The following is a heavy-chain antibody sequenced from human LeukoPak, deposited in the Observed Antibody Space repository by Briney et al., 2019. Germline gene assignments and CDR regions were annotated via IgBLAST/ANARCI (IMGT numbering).Heavy chain of an antibody. CDR3: ARSRDGYKPQI. Sequence: PSETLPLTCAVYGGSFSGYYWSWIRQPPGKGLEWIGEINHSGSTNYNPSLKSRVTISVDTSKNQFSLKLSSVTAADTAVYYCARSRDGYKPQIWGQGTMVTVSS. D-gene: IGHD5-12*01. J-gene: IGHJ3*02. CDR2: INHSGST. CDR1: GGSFSGYY. V-gene: IGHV4-34*01.